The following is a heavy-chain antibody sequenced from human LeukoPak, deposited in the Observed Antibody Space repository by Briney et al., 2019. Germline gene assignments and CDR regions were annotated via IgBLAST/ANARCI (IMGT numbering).Heavy chain of an antibody. Sequence: PGGSLRLSCVVSGFTFSDYTVNWVRQAPGKGLEWVAFIGSASSYVFYADSVKGRFTISRDSAKNSLYLQMNSLKAEDTAIYYCATSIGVAVAFDFWGQGTLVTVSS. CDR1: GFTFSDYT. J-gene: IGHJ4*02. CDR3: ATSIGVAVAFDF. V-gene: IGHV3-21*04. D-gene: IGHD6-19*01. CDR2: IGSASSYV.